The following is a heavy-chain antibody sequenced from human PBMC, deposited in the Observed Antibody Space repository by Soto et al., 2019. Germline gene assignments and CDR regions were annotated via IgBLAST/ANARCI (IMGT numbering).Heavy chain of an antibody. CDR1: VDSISTYC. CDR3: ARYSNKWFQTDGMDF. Sequence: PSDTLSLPGTVSVDSISTYCCSWIRRPAGKGLEWIGRIDASGNTNYNPSLKSRVTMSADTSKKQFSLKLTSVTAADTAVYYCARYSNKWFQTDGMDFWGQGTTVTVSS. D-gene: IGHD1-26*01. V-gene: IGHV4-4*07. J-gene: IGHJ6*02. CDR2: IDASGNT.